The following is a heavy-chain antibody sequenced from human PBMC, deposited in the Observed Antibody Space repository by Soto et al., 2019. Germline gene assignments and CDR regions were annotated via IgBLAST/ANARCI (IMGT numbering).Heavy chain of an antibody. J-gene: IGHJ2*01. CDR3: ARDDCNGGSCDGGHYLDL. D-gene: IGHD2-15*01. V-gene: IGHV1-18*01. Sequence: QVQLVQSGPEVKKAGASVKVSCTAPTDYIFLAYGFDWVRQAPGQGLECMGWISPKFGRTNYARTLQDRFTMTTDVSTKTVSMELRDLRSDDTAVYYCARDDCNGGSCDGGHYLDLWGRGTPISVSS. CDR2: ISPKFGRT. CDR1: DYIFLAYG.